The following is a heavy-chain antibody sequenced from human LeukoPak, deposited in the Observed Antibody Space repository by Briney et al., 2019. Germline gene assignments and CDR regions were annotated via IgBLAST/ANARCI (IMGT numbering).Heavy chain of an antibody. CDR1: GGSFSGYY. V-gene: IGHV4-34*01. D-gene: IGHD3-22*01. CDR3: ASRTDYYDGSGYSNWFDP. Sequence: SETLSLTCAVYGGSFSGYYWSWIRQPPGKGLEWIGEINHSGSTNYNPSLKSRVTISVDTSKNQFSLKLSSVTAADTAVYYCASRTDYYDGSGYSNWFDPCGQGTLVTVSS. J-gene: IGHJ5*02. CDR2: INHSGST.